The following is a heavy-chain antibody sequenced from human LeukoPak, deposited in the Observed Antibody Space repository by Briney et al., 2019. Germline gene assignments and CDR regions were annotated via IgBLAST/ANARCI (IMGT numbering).Heavy chain of an antibody. D-gene: IGHD6-19*01. Sequence: GRSLRLSCAASGFTFSSYAMHWVRQAPGKGLEWVAVISYDGSNKYYADSVKGRFTISRDNSKNTLYLQMNSLRAEDTAVYYCARLYSSGWYFDYWGQGTLVTVSS. CDR3: ARLYSSGWYFDY. V-gene: IGHV3-30-3*01. J-gene: IGHJ4*02. CDR2: ISYDGSNK. CDR1: GFTFSSYA.